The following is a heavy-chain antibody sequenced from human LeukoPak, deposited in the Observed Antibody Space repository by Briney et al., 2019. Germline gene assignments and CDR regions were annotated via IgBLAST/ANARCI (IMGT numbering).Heavy chain of an antibody. Sequence: GGSLRLSCATSGFTFSSYAMSWVRQAPGKGLEWGSGIGASGGSTYYADSVKGRFTISRDNSKNTLYLQMNSLRTEDTAVYYCAKAEGYDILTGLDYWGQGTLVTVSS. D-gene: IGHD3-9*01. CDR1: GFTFSSYA. CDR3: AKAEGYDILTGLDY. V-gene: IGHV3-23*01. CDR2: IGASGGST. J-gene: IGHJ4*02.